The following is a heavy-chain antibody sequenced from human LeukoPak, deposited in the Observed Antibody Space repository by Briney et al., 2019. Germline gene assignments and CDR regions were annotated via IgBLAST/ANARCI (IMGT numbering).Heavy chain of an antibody. CDR3: ARTVPGYPDDYFDY. D-gene: IGHD6-19*01. J-gene: IGHJ4*02. Sequence: QAGGPLRLSCAASGFTFSRHWMSWVRQTPGKGLERVAHMNQDASAIYYVDSVKGRFTISRDNAKNSLCLQMTGLTVADTAVYYCARTVPGYPDDYFDYWGQGTLVTVSS. CDR1: GFTFSRHW. V-gene: IGHV3-7*01. CDR2: MNQDASAI.